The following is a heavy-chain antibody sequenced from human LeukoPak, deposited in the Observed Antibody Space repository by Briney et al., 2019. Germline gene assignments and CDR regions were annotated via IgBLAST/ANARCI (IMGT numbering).Heavy chain of an antibody. J-gene: IGHJ3*02. CDR1: GFTFSSYG. CDR2: ISGSGGST. D-gene: IGHD3-22*01. V-gene: IGHV3-23*01. CDR3: AKPYDSSGYPPDAFDI. Sequence: PGRSLRLSCAASGFTFSSYGMHWVRQAPGKGLEWVSAISGSGGSTYYADSVKGRFTISRDNSKNTLYLQMNSLRAEDTAVYYCAKPYDSSGYPPDAFDIWGQGTMVTVSS.